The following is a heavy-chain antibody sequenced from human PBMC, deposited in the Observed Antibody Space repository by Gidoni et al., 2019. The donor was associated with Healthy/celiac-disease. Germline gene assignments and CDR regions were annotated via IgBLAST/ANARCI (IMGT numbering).Heavy chain of an antibody. CDR3: AKPGLEGQSNNGDYRPYYFDY. CDR2: ISGSGGST. D-gene: IGHD4-17*01. J-gene: IGHJ4*02. CDR1: GVTFSSDA. V-gene: IGHV3-23*01. Sequence: EVQPLESGGGLVQPGGSLRRSCAASGVTFSSDAMSWVRQAPGQGLEWVSAISGSGGSTYYADSVKGRFTISRDNSKNPLYLQMNSLRAEDTAVYYCAKPGLEGQSNNGDYRPYYFDYWGQGTLVTVSS.